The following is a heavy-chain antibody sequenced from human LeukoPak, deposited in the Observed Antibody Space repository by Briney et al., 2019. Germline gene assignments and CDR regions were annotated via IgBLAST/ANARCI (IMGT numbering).Heavy chain of an antibody. CDR1: GGSINSGGNY. D-gene: IGHD3-10*01. CDR3: ARVDTMVRGVINWFDP. V-gene: IGHV4-31*03. J-gene: IGHJ5*02. CDR2: IYYSGNT. Sequence: PSETLSLTCTVAGGSINSGGNYWSWVRQYPGKGLEWIGNIYYSGNTYYDPSLNSRLTISVDTSKNQFSLRLDSVTAADTAVYYCARVDTMVRGVINWFDPWGQGTLVIVSS.